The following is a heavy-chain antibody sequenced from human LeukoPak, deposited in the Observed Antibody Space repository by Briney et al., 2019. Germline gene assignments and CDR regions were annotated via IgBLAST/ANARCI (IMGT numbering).Heavy chain of an antibody. J-gene: IGHJ5*02. V-gene: IGHV4-38-2*02. CDR3: ARVGGGDP. CDR2: IYHSGST. D-gene: IGHD3-16*01. CDR1: GYSISSGYY. Sequence: SETLSLTCTVSGYSISSGYYWGWIRQPPGKGLEWIGSIYHSGSTYYNPSLKSRVTISVDTSKNQFSLKLSSVTAADTAVYYCARVGGGDPWGQGTLVTVSS.